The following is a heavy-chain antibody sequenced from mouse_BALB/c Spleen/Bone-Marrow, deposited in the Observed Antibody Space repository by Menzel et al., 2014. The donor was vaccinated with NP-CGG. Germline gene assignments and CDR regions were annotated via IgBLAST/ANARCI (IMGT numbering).Heavy chain of an antibody. CDR2: IWGDGST. Sequence: VMLVESGTGLVAPSQSLSITCTVSGFSLTNYGVSWVRQPPGKGLEWLGVIWGDGSTNYHSALISRLSVSKDNSKSQVFLKLNSLQTDDTATYYCAEQDYYRYDYAMDYWGQGTSVTVSS. D-gene: IGHD2-14*01. J-gene: IGHJ4*01. CDR3: AEQDYYRYDYAMDY. V-gene: IGHV2-3*01. CDR1: GFSLTNYG.